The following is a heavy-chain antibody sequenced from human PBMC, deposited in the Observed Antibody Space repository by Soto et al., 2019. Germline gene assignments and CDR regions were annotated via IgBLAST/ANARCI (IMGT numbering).Heavy chain of an antibody. CDR2: INSDGSVT. Sequence: GGSLRLSCAASGFTFSSYWMHWVRQAPGKGLVWVSRINSDGSVTTYADSVKGRFTISRDNAENTLYLQMNSLRAEDTAVYYCARGRSLWFHDYWGQGTLVTVSS. J-gene: IGHJ4*01. CDR3: ARGRSLWFHDY. CDR1: GFTFSSYW. V-gene: IGHV3-74*01. D-gene: IGHD3-10*01.